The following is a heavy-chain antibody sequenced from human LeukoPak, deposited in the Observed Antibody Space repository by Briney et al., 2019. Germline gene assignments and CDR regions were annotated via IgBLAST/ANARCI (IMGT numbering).Heavy chain of an antibody. CDR1: GFTFSSYG. J-gene: IGHJ4*02. V-gene: IGHV3-23*01. CDR3: ANRDTAMEFDY. CDR2: ISGSGGST. D-gene: IGHD5-18*01. Sequence: PGGSLRLSCAASGFTFSSYGMSWVRQALGKGLEWVSAISGSGGSTYYADSVKGRFTISRDNSKNTLYLQMNSLRAEDTAVYYCANRDTAMEFDYWGQGTLVTVSS.